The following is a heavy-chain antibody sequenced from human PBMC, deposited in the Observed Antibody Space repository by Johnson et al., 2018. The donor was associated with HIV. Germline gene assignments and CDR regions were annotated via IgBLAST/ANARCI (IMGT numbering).Heavy chain of an antibody. D-gene: IGHD4-17*01. CDR2: MSGSGGST. CDR1: GFTFSSYA. J-gene: IGHJ3*02. CDR3: ARAPPYGDYGDTFDI. V-gene: IGHV3-23*04. Sequence: VQLVESGGGFVQPGGSLRLSCAASGFTFSSYAMSWVRQAPGKGLEWVSGMSGSGGSTSYADSVKGRFTSSRDNSKNTLYLQMTSLRAEDTAVYYCARAPPYGDYGDTFDIWGQGTMVSVSS.